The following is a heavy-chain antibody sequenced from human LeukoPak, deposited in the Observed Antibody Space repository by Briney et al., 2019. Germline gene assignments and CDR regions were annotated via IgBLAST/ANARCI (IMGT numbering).Heavy chain of an antibody. CDR1: GFTFNSYA. CDR3: ATPVTTKASFDY. V-gene: IGHV3-23*01. CDR2: IDSSGDNT. D-gene: IGHD4-11*01. J-gene: IGHJ4*02. Sequence: PGGSLRLSCTASGFTFNSYAMSWVRQAPGKGLEWVSGIDSSGDNTYYADSVKGRFTISRDNSKNTLYLQMNSLRAEDTVVYYCATPVTTKASFDYWGQGTLVTVSS.